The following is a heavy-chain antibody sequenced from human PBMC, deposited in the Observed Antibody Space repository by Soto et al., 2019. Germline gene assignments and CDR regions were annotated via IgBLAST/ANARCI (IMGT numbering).Heavy chain of an antibody. D-gene: IGHD5-12*01. Sequence: SVKVSWKASGGTFSSYAISRVRQAPGQGLEWMGGIIPIFGTANYAQKFQGRVTITADESTSTAYMELSSLRSEDTAVYYCATNKGDGYNFYYFDYWGQGTLVTVSS. V-gene: IGHV1-69*13. CDR1: GGTFSSYA. CDR3: ATNKGDGYNFYYFDY. CDR2: IIPIFGTA. J-gene: IGHJ4*02.